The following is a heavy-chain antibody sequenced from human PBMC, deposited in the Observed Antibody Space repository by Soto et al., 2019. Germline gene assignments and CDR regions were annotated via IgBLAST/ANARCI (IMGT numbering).Heavy chain of an antibody. CDR2: INPSDYST. Sequence: QVQLVQSGAEVKKPGASVRVSCKASGYTFTSHYIYWVRQAPGEGLEWMGLINPSDYSTLYARNLQGRVTMTRDTSTSTVYMELSSLRFEDTAVYYCARRSMYGDYDSWGQGTLVTVSS. D-gene: IGHD4-17*01. CDR1: GYTFTSHY. J-gene: IGHJ5*01. CDR3: ARRSMYGDYDS. V-gene: IGHV1-46*03.